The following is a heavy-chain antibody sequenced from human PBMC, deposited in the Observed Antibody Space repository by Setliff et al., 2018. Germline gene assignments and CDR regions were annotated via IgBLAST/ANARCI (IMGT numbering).Heavy chain of an antibody. CDR2: INPNSGDT. CDR1: GYTFTDYY. V-gene: IGHV1-2*02. D-gene: IGHD6-6*01. CDR3: ARAGSIATRPEYFHH. J-gene: IGHJ1*01. Sequence: ASVKVSCKASGYTFTDYYIHWMRQAPGQGLEWMGWINPNSGDTDYAQKFQGRVTMTRDTSISTAYMELSRLRFDDTAVYYCARAGSIATRPEYFHHWGQGSLVTVSS.